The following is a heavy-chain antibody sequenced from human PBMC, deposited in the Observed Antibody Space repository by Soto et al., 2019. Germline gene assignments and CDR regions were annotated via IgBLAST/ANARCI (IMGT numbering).Heavy chain of an antibody. CDR2: IYYSGSN. CDR3: ARDCMVTYYYYLMDV. CDR1: GGSVSSDNYY. D-gene: IGHD5-18*01. V-gene: IGHV4-61*01. Sequence: QVHLQESGPGLVKPSETLSLTCTVSGGSVSSDNYYWTWIRQPPGKGLEWIGYIYYSGSNNYNTSLKSRVTISVDTSKNQCSLKLSSVTAADTAVYYCARDCMVTYYYYLMDVWGQGTTVTVSS. J-gene: IGHJ6*02.